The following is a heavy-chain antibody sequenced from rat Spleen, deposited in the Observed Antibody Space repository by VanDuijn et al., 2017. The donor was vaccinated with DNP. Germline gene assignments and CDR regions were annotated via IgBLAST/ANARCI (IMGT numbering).Heavy chain of an antibody. Sequence: EVQLVESGGGLVQPGRSLKLSCVASGFIFSDYYMAWVRQAPTKGLEWVAYITYGGGNTYYPDSVKGRFTISRDNAKNTLYLQMNSLRSEDTASYYCARGGRSYFDYWGQGVMVTVSS. J-gene: IGHJ2*01. CDR1: GFIFSDYY. CDR3: ARGGRSYFDY. V-gene: IGHV5-25*01. D-gene: IGHD1-11*01. CDR2: ITYGGGNT.